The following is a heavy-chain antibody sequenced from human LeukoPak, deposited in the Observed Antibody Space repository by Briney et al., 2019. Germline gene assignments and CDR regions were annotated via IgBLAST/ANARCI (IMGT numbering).Heavy chain of an antibody. D-gene: IGHD2-21*02. V-gene: IGHV3-21*01. CDR1: VFTFSSYS. J-gene: IGHJ4*02. CDR2: ISSSSSYI. CDR3: ARRGSYCGGDCYYYFDY. Sequence: GGSLRLSCAASVFTFSSYSMNWVRQAPGKGLEWVSSISSSSSYIYYADSVKGRFTISRDNAKNSLYLQMNSLRAEDTAVYYCARRGSYCGGDCYYYFDYWGQGTLVTVSS.